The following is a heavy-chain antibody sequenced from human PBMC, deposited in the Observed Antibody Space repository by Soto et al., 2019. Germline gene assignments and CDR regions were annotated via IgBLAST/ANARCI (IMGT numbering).Heavy chain of an antibody. Sequence: QEQLRESGPGLVKPSETLSLTCSISDDSIGPYYWTWIRQTPRKELQWIGYVYTSGSTKYNSSLRSRVTISLDASNSHFSLTMGSVAAADTGVYYCAGEVVGNTWPGIFDSWGRGTLVVVSS. CDR1: DDSIGPYY. CDR3: AGEVVGNTWPGIFDS. CDR2: VYTSGST. V-gene: IGHV4-4*08. J-gene: IGHJ4*02.